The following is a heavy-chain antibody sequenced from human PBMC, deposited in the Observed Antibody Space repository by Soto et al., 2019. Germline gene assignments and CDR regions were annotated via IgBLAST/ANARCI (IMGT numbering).Heavy chain of an antibody. CDR1: GLTISGKKY. V-gene: IGHV3-53*01. CDR3: ATWNEREHAFDV. D-gene: IGHD1-1*01. J-gene: IGHJ3*01. Sequence: DVQLVESGGGLIQPGESLRLSCAAFGLTISGKKYVAWVRQAPGKGLEWVSALYDVDGSFYADSVTGRFTTSSDSSKTTVYLQMNDLRPDDKAVYYCATWNEREHAFDVWGQGTTVTISS. CDR2: LYDVDGS.